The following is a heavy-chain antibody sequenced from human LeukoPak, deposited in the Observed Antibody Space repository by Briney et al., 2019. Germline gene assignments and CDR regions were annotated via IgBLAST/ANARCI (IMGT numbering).Heavy chain of an antibody. D-gene: IGHD3-10*01. CDR1: GGSINSYY. Sequence: PSETLSLTCTVSGGSINSYYWSWIRQPPGKGLEWIGYIYYSGSTNYNPSLKSRVTISVDTSKNQFSLKLSSVTAADTAVYYCARGGYYGSGNDFRFDPWGQGTLVTVSS. J-gene: IGHJ5*02. V-gene: IGHV4-59*01. CDR2: IYYSGST. CDR3: ARGGYYGSGNDFRFDP.